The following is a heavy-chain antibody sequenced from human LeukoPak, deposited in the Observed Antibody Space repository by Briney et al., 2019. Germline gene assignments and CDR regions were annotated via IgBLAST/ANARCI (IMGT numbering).Heavy chain of an antibody. D-gene: IGHD5-12*01. Sequence: GGSLRLSCVASGFTFSSYSMHWVRQAPGKGLEWVTFISYDGSNKYYADSVKGRFTISRDDSKNTLFLQMNSLRPEDTALYYCAKRYSGYFLDYWGQGTLVTVSS. CDR2: ISYDGSNK. V-gene: IGHV3-30*18. CDR3: AKRYSGYFLDY. CDR1: GFTFSSYS. J-gene: IGHJ4*02.